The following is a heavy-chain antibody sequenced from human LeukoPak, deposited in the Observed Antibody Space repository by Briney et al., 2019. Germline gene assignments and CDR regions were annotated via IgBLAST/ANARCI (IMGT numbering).Heavy chain of an antibody. CDR3: ARGLHYDSHPICY. Sequence: ASVKVSCKASGYTFTGYYMHWVRQAPGQGLEWMGWINPNSGGTNYAQKFQGRVTMTRDTSISTAYMELSRLRSDDTAVYYCARGLHYDSHPICYWGQGTLVTVSS. D-gene: IGHD3-3*01. J-gene: IGHJ4*02. CDR1: GYTFTGYY. V-gene: IGHV1-2*02. CDR2: INPNSGGT.